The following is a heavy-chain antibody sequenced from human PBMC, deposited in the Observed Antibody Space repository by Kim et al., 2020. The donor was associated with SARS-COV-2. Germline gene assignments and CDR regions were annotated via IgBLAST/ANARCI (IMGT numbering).Heavy chain of an antibody. CDR2: ISYDGSNK. V-gene: IGHV3-33*05. J-gene: IGHJ3*02. D-gene: IGHD3-10*01. CDR1: GFTFSSYG. Sequence: GGSLRLSCAASGFTFSSYGMHWVRQAPGKGLEWVAVISYDGSNKYYADSVKGRFTISRDNSKNTLYLQMNSLRAEDTAVYYCARDSVGVERVRGPGDAFDIWGQGTMVTVSS. CDR3: ARDSVGVERVRGPGDAFDI.